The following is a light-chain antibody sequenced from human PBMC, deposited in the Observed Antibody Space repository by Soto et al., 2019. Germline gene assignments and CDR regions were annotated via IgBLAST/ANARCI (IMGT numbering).Light chain of an antibody. CDR3: QQSYSTPHT. V-gene: IGKV1-39*01. J-gene: IGKJ2*01. CDR1: QSISSY. CDR2: AAS. Sequence: DIPMNQSPSSLSASVGDRVTITCRASQSISSYFNWYQQKPGKAPKLLIYAASSLQSGVPSRFSGSGSGTEFTLTISSLQPEDFATYYCQQSYSTPHTFGQGTKLEIK.